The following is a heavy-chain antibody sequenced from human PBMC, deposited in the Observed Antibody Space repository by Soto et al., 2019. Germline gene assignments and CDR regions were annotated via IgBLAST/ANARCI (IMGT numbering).Heavy chain of an antibody. CDR3: AKATTVVESGHGYYFDY. D-gene: IGHD4-17*01. V-gene: IGHV3-30*02. CDR2: IWYDGSNK. Sequence: PGGSLRLSCAASGFTFSSYGMHWVRQAPGKGLEWVAVIWYDGSNKYYADSVKGRFTISRDNSKNTLYLQMNSLRAEDTAVYYCAKATTVVESGHGYYFDYWGQGTLVTVSS. J-gene: IGHJ4*02. CDR1: GFTFSSYG.